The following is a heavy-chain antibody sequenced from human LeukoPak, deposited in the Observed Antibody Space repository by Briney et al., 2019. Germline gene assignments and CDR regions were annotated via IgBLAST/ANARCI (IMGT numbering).Heavy chain of an antibody. J-gene: IGHJ4*02. CDR3: ARVVVPAAPSHFDY. CDR2: ICNSEST. V-gene: IGHV4-30-2*01. Sequence: TLSLTCTVSGVSISSGGYYWSWIRQPPGKGLEWFGYICNSESTYYNPSLKRRITITVDRSNNQYSLKLSPVAAATTVEYYCARVVVPAAPSHFDYWGQGTLVTVSS. CDR1: GVSISSGGYY. D-gene: IGHD2-2*01.